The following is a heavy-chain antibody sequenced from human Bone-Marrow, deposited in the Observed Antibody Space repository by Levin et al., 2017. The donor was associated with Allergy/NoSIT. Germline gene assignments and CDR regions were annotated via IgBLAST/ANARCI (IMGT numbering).Heavy chain of an antibody. J-gene: IGHJ4*02. CDR3: ARNRDGFEYYFDY. CDR2: VYYTWTT. V-gene: IGHV4-30-4*01. D-gene: IGHD5-24*01. Sequence: LRLSCSVSGGSISSGDYYWTWIRQTPGKGLEWIGYVYYTWTTDYNPSLKSRATISVDTPKNQFSLKLNSVTAADTAVYYCARNRDGFEYYFDYWGQGTLVTVSS. CDR1: GGSISSGDYY.